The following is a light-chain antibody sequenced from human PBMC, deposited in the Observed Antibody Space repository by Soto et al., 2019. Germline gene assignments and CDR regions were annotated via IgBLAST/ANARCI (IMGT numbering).Light chain of an antibody. J-gene: IGKJ1*01. V-gene: IGKV1-6*01. CDR3: LQDYNYPWT. CDR1: QGISSY. Sequence: IQMTQSPSPLSGSVGDRVTLTCRASQGISSYLAWYQQKPGKAPKLLIYAASTLQSGVPSRFSGSGSGTDFTLTISSLQPEDFATYYCLQDYNYPWTFGQGTKVDIK. CDR2: AAS.